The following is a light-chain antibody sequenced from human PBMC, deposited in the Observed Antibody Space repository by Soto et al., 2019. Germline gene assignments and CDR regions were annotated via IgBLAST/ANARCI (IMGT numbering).Light chain of an antibody. V-gene: IGKV1-5*03. CDR1: RSISSW. CDR3: QQYSNYSPT. J-gene: IGKJ1*01. Sequence: IQMTQLPSTLSASVGDRVTINCRASRSISSWLAWYQQKPGKAPKLLIFEASTLESGVPSRFSGSGSGTEFTLTISSLQPDDFATYYCQQYSNYSPTFGQGTKVEIK. CDR2: EAS.